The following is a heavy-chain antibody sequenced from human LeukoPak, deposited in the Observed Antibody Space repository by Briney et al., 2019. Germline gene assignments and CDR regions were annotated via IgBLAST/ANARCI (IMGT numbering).Heavy chain of an antibody. D-gene: IGHD6-13*01. CDR3: AGHVSAAAGGR. V-gene: IGHV4-34*01. Sequence: SETLSLTCAVYGGSVRDNYWSWIRQPPRKGLEWIGEIHHSGSTKYNPSLKSRVTISLDTSKNQFSLKLNSMTAADTAVYYCAGHVSAAAGGRWGQGTLVTVSS. CDR1: GGSVRDNY. CDR2: IHHSGST. J-gene: IGHJ4*02.